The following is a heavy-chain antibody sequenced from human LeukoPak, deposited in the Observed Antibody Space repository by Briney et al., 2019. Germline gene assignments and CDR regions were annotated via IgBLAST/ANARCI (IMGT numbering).Heavy chain of an antibody. V-gene: IGHV3-7*01. CDR2: IKHDGSEK. CDR3: ARVAGYCSGGSCYSFLDY. J-gene: IGHJ4*02. D-gene: IGHD2-15*01. Sequence: GGSLRLSCAASGFTFSSYWMSWVRQAPGKGLDWVANIKHDGSEKYYVDSVKGRFTISRDNAKNSLYLQMNSPRAEDTAVYYCARVAGYCSGGSCYSFLDYWGQGTLVTVSS. CDR1: GFTFSSYW.